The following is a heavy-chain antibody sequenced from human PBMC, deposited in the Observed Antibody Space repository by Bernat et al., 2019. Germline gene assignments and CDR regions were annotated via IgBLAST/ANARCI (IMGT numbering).Heavy chain of an antibody. V-gene: IGHV3-23*01. J-gene: IGHJ4*02. CDR2: ISGDVIFT. CDR3: AKDRYYMSGSRFDY. Sequence: EVQLLESGGGLVQPAGFLRLSCAASGFTFSGHALSWVRLAPEKGLEWVPGISGDVIFTYYTDSVNGRFTISRDNSKNRLYLQMNSLRAEDTAVYYCAKDRYYMSGSRFDYWGQGTLVTVSS. CDR1: GFTFSGHA. D-gene: IGHD3-10*01.